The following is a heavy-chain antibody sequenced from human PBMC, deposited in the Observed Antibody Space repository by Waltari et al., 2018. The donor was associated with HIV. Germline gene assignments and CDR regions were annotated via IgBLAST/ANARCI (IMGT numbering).Heavy chain of an antibody. CDR1: GFILDDYA. D-gene: IGHD3-3*01. J-gene: IGHJ3*02. V-gene: IGHV3-9*01. CDR2: ISWNGVTI. CDR3: AKDLSPTIFGVIINAFDI. Sequence: EVQLVESGGGFVQPGRSLRLSCAASGFILDDYAMHWVRQAPGKGLEWVSGISWNGVTIGYADSVKGRFTISRDNAKKSLYLQISSLRAEDTAPYFCAKDLSPTIFGVIINAFDIWGQGTKVTVSS.